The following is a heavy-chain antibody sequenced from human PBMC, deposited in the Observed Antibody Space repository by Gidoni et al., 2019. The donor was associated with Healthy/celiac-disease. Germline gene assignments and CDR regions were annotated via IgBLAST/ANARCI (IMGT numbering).Heavy chain of an antibody. J-gene: IGHJ5*02. CDR2: IYYSGGT. CDR3: ARGGYYDFWSGYESWFDP. V-gene: IGHV4-39*01. CDR1: GGCISSSSYY. D-gene: IGHD3-3*01. Sequence: QLQLQESGPGLVKHSETLSLTSTVSGGCISSSSYYWGWIRQPAGKGLEWLGSIYYSGGTYYNPSLKSRVTISVDTSKTQFSLKLSSVTAADTAVYYCARGGYYDFWSGYESWFDPWGQGTLVTVSS.